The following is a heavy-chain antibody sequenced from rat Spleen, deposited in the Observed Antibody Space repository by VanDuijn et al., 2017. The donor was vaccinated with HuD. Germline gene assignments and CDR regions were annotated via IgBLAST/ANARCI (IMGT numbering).Heavy chain of an antibody. CDR2: ISYDGSST. CDR1: GITFSDYN. D-gene: IGHD1-11*01. J-gene: IGHJ2*01. V-gene: IGHV5-7*01. Sequence: EVQLVESGGGLVQPGRSLKLSCAASGITFSDYNMAWVRQAPKKGLEWVTTISYDGSSTYYRDSVKGRFTISRDNAKTTLYLQMDSLRSEDTATYYCARGYTLDYWGQGVMVTVSS. CDR3: ARGYTLDY.